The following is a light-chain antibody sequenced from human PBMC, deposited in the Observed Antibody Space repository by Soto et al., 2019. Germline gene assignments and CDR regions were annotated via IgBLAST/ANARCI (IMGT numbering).Light chain of an antibody. Sequence: DIVMTQSPLSLPVTPGEPASISCRSSQSLLHSNGYNYLDWYLQKPGKAPKLLIYAASTLQSGVPSRFSGSGSGTDFTLTISSLQPEDFATYYCLQDYSYPWTFGQGTKVDIK. J-gene: IGKJ1*01. CDR3: LQDYSYPWT. CDR2: AAS. CDR1: QSLLHSNGYNY. V-gene: IGKV2-28*01.